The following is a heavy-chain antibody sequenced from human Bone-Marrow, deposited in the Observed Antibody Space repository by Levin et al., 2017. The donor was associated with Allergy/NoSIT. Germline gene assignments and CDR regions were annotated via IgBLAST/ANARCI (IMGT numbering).Heavy chain of an antibody. J-gene: IGHJ3*02. CDR1: GFTVSSNY. V-gene: IGHV3-66*01. CDR3: ATDRAYCSNTTCYLPDAFDI. Sequence: SCVASGFTVSSNYMNWVRQAPGKGLEWVSVIYSGGSTYYADSVKGRFTISRDNSKNTPYLQMSSLRAEDTAVYYCATDRAYCSNTTCYLPDAFDIWGQGTMVTVSS. CDR2: IYSGGST. D-gene: IGHD2-2*01.